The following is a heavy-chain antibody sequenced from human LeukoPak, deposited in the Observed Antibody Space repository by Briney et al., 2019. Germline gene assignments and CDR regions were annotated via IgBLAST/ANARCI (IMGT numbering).Heavy chain of an antibody. CDR3: AITGYSSGWYQN. V-gene: IGHV4-61*02. CDR2: IYTSGST. Sequence: ASETLSLTCTVSGGSISSGSYYWSWIRQPAGKGLEWIGRIYTSGSTNYNPSLKSRVTMSVDTSKNQFSLKLSSVTAADTAVYYCAITGYSSGWYQNWGQGTLVTVSS. D-gene: IGHD6-19*01. CDR1: GGSISSGSYY. J-gene: IGHJ4*02.